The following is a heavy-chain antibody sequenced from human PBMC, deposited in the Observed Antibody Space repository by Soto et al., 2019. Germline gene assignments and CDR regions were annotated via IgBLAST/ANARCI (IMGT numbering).Heavy chain of an antibody. D-gene: IGHD3-22*01. CDR1: GGLFSSYP. CDR2: IIPVFQTA. J-gene: IGHJ4*02. V-gene: IGHV1-69*01. CDR3: ARGGSGYTWFNEF. Sequence: QEQLVQSGAEVKKRGSSVKVSCKASGGLFSSYPISWVRQVPGQGLEWMGGIIPVFQTAYYTQRFQGRVTITANESTNTAYMELSSLRSEDTAIYYCARGGSGYTWFNEFWGQGTLVTVSS.